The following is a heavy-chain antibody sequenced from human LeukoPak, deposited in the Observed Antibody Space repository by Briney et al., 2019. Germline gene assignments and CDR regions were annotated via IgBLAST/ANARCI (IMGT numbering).Heavy chain of an antibody. CDR2: IKEDGSRK. CDR3: ASDRGWSQFDY. D-gene: IGHD2-15*01. Sequence: GGSLRLSCVASGFTFRTYWMDWVRQAPGKGLEWVANIKEDGSRKNYVDSVKGRFSISRDNAKNSLFLQMNSLRAEDTAVYYCASDRGWSQFDYWSQGTLVTVSS. J-gene: IGHJ4*02. CDR1: GFTFRTYW. V-gene: IGHV3-7*01.